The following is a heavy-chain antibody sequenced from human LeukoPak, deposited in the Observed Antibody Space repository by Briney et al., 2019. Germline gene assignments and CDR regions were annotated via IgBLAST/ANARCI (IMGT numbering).Heavy chain of an antibody. V-gene: IGHV4-34*01. CDR2: TSHSGST. J-gene: IGHJ4*02. Sequence: SETLSLTCAVYGGSFSGYYWSWIRQPPGKGLEWIGETSHSGSTTYNPSLESRVTISVDTSKKQFSLKLSSVTAADTAVYYCAKSLIVVVPAAFSFDYWGQGTLVTVSS. CDR3: AKSLIVVVPAAFSFDY. CDR1: GGSFSGYY. D-gene: IGHD2-2*01.